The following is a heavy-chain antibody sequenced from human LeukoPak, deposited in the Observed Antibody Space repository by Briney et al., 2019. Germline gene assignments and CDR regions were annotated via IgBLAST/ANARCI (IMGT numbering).Heavy chain of an antibody. CDR2: ISGDGSTI. CDR3: TRSVDC. V-gene: IGHV3-74*01. Sequence: GSLRLSCAASGFTFSSNWMHWVRQVPGKGLVWVSRISGDGSTIDYADSVRARFTISRDNAKNTVYLQMNSLRAEDTAVYYCTRSVDCWGQGTLVTVSS. J-gene: IGHJ4*02. CDR1: GFTFSSNW.